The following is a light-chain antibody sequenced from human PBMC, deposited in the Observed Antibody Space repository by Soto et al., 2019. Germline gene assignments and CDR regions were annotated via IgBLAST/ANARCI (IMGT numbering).Light chain of an antibody. CDR1: QSISSY. V-gene: IGKV1-39*01. CDR2: AAS. Sequence: DIQMTQSPSSLSASVGDRVTITCRASQSISSYLNWYQQKPGKAPKLLIYAASSLQSGVPSRFSGSGSGTDFSFTISSLQPEDFATYYCQQSYSTPHTFGPRTKVDIK. CDR3: QQSYSTPHT. J-gene: IGKJ3*01.